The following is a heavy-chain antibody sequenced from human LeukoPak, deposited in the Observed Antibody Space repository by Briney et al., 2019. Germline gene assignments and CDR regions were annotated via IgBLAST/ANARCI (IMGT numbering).Heavy chain of an antibody. V-gene: IGHV3-30*03. CDR3: ARDRSGFPELLPYNFDY. CDR2: ISYDANNK. D-gene: IGHD3-22*01. Sequence: PGGSLRLSCAASGFNFSNYAMHWVRQAPGKGLEWVAVISYDANNKYYTDSVRGRFSISRDNSKNTLYLQMNSLRAEDTSVYYCARDRSGFPELLPYNFDYWGQGTLVTVSS. CDR1: GFNFSNYA. J-gene: IGHJ4*02.